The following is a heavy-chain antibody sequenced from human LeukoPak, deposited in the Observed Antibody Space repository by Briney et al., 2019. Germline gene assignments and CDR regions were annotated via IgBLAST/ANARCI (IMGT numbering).Heavy chain of an antibody. CDR1: RFTVTSSY. D-gene: IGHD1-26*01. J-gene: IGHJ4*02. CDR3: TTDLKESGSDTTTGFQY. CDR2: IYSSDNT. V-gene: IGHV3-53*01. Sequence: GGSLRLSCTASRFTVTSSYMRWVRQAPGKGLDWVSVIYSSDNTYYADSVKGRFTISRDTSKNTLYLQVNSLKVEDTAVYYCTTDLKESGSDTTTGFQYWGQGTLVTVSS.